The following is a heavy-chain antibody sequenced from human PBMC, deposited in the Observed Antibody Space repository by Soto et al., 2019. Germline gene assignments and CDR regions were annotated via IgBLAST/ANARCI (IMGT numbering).Heavy chain of an antibody. V-gene: IGHV1-24*01. CDR2: FDPEDGET. CDR3: AAAGYGDRSFDY. CDR1: GYTLTELS. J-gene: IGHJ4*02. Sequence: ASVKVSCKVSGYTLTELSMHWVRQAPGKGLEWMGGFDPEDGETIYAQKFQGRVTVTEDTSTDTAYMELSSLRSEDTAVYYCAAAGYGDRSFDYWGQGTLVTVSS. D-gene: IGHD4-17*01.